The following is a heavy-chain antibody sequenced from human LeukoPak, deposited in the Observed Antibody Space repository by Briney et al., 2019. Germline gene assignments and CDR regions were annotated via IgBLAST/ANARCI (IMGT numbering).Heavy chain of an antibody. D-gene: IGHD3-10*01. CDR3: ARTTTYGSGSYPHAFDI. Sequence: PGGSLRLSCAASGFTFSSYSMNWVRQAPGKGLEWVSSISSSSSYIYYADSVKGRFTISRDNAKNSLYLQMNSLRAEDTAVYYCARTTTYGSGSYPHAFDIWGQGTMVTVSS. J-gene: IGHJ3*02. V-gene: IGHV3-21*01. CDR1: GFTFSSYS. CDR2: ISSSSSYI.